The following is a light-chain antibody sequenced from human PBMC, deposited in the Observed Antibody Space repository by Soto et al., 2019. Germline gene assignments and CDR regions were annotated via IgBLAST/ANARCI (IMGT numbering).Light chain of an antibody. Sequence: VVTQEPSLTGSPGGTVTLTFGSSTGAVTNGHYPYWFQQKPGQAPRTLIYDTTNRHSWTPARFSGSLLGGKAALTLSGAQPEDEAEYYCLLSYNGPYVFGTGTKVTVL. J-gene: IGLJ1*01. CDR1: TGAVTNGHY. CDR3: LLSYNGPYV. CDR2: DTT. V-gene: IGLV7-46*01.